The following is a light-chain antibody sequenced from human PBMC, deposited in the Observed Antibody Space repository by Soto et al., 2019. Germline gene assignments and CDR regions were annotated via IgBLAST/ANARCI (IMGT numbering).Light chain of an antibody. V-gene: IGLV2-14*01. Sequence: QPVLTQPASVSGSPGQSITISCTGTSSDVGGYNYVSWYQQHPGKAPKLMIYDVRNRPSGVSNRFSGSKSGNTASLTISGLQAEDEADYYCSSYTSSSSVVFGGGTKLTVL. CDR1: SSDVGGYNY. J-gene: IGLJ2*01. CDR2: DVR. CDR3: SSYTSSSSVV.